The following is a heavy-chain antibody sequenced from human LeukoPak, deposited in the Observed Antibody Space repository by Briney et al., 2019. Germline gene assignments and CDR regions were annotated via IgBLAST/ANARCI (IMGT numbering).Heavy chain of an antibody. D-gene: IGHD1-26*01. J-gene: IGHJ4*02. CDR1: GFTFSSYG. Sequence: GGSLRLSCAASGFTFSSYGMHWVRQAPGKGLEWVAVISNDGSTKHYADSVKGRFSISRDNSKNTLYLQMNSLRAEDTAVYYCAKGVFTYCYFDYWGQGTLVTVSS. V-gene: IGHV3-30*18. CDR3: AKGVFTYCYFDY. CDR2: ISNDGSTK.